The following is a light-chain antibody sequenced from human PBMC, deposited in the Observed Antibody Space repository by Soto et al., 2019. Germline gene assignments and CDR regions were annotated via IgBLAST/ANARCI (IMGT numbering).Light chain of an antibody. V-gene: IGKV1-5*03. CDR2: KAS. J-gene: IGKJ1*01. CDR1: QSISSW. CDR3: QQYSGYST. Sequence: DIQMTQSPSTLSASVGDRVTITCRASQSISSWLAWYQQKPGKAPKLLIYKASSLESGVPSRFSGSGFGTEFTLTLSSLQPDDFATYYCQQYSGYSTFGQGTKVDIK.